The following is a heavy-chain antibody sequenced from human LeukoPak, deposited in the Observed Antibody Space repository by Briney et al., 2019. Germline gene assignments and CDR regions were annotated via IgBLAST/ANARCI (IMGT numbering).Heavy chain of an antibody. CDR2: IYYSGST. V-gene: IGHV4-59*01. CDR1: GGSISSYY. Sequence: SETLSLTCTVSGGSISSYYWSWIRQPPGKGLEWIGYIYYSGSTNYNPSLKSRVTISVDTSKNQFSLKLSSVTAADTAVYYCASTRSSGRYRPPLIDYWGQGTLVTVSS. D-gene: IGHD6-19*01. CDR3: ASTRSSGRYRPPLIDY. J-gene: IGHJ4*02.